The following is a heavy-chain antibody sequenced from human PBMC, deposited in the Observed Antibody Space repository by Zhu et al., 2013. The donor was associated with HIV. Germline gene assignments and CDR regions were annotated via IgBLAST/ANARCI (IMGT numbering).Heavy chain of an antibody. CDR1: GYTFASYY. J-gene: IGHJ3*02. CDR2: INPSGGNT. Sequence: QVQLVQSGAEVKRPGASVKVSCKASGYTFASYYIHWVRQAPGQGLEWMGIINPSGGNTNYAQKFQGRVTMTRDTSTSTVYMEVSSLRSEDTAVYYCARDIDWGSLDAFDIWGQGTMVTGLF. D-gene: IGHD3-9*01. CDR3: ARDIDWGSLDAFDI. V-gene: IGHV1-46*01.